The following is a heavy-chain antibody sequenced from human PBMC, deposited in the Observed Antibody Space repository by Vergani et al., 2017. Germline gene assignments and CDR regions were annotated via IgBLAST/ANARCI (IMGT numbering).Heavy chain of an antibody. J-gene: IGHJ4*02. Sequence: QVQLVQSGAEVKKPGASVKVSCKASGYTFTGYYMHWVRQAPGQGLEWMGWINPNSGGTNYAQKFQGRVTMTRDTSISTAYMELSRLRSDDTAVYYCARDYYYDFWSGSAIGYWGQGTLVTVSS. V-gene: IGHV1-2*02. D-gene: IGHD3-3*01. CDR1: GYTFTGYY. CDR2: INPNSGGT. CDR3: ARDYYYDFWSGSAIGY.